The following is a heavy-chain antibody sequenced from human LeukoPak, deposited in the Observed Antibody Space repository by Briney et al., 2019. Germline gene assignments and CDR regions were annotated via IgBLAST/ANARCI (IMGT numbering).Heavy chain of an antibody. CDR3: ARHVNTFDY. CDR2: INHSGST. CDR1: GGSFSGYY. V-gene: IGHV4-34*01. J-gene: IGHJ4*02. Sequence: SETLSLTCAVYGGSFSGYYWSWIRQPPGKGLEWIGEINHSGSTNYNPSLKSRVTISVDTSKNQFSLKLSSVTAADTAVYYCARHVNTFDYWGQGALVAVSS.